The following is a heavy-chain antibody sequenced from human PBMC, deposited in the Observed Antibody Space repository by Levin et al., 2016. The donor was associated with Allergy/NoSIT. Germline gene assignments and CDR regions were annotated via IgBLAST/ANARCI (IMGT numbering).Heavy chain of an antibody. D-gene: IGHD3-3*01. V-gene: IGHV4-61*07. Sequence: WIRQPPGKGLEWIGYIYYSGSTNYNPSLKSRVTISVDTSKNQFSLKLSSVTAADTAVYYCARLSLPPDFGVVMWSWFDPWGQGTLVTVSS. CDR3: ARLSLPPDFGVVMWSWFDP. CDR2: IYYSGST. J-gene: IGHJ5*02.